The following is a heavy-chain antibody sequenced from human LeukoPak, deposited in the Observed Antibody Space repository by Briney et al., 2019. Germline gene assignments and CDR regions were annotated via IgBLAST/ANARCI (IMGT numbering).Heavy chain of an antibody. D-gene: IGHD2-21*02. Sequence: SENPSLNWTGSGGSINCLYWGWIPPPPGKGTGWVGDIYYSGSTNYNPSLKSRVTISVDTSKNQFSLKLSSVTAADTAVYYCARVHADFYYYYGMDVWGKGTTVTVSS. CDR2: IYYSGST. CDR3: ARVHADFYYYYGMDV. J-gene: IGHJ6*04. CDR1: GGSINCLY. V-gene: IGHV4-59*01.